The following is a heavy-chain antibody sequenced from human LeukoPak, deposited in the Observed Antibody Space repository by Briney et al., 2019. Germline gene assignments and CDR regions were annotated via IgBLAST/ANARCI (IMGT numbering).Heavy chain of an antibody. V-gene: IGHV3-23*01. D-gene: IGHD3-16*02. CDR3: AKADSTSLNWFDP. CDR2: INESGGTT. J-gene: IGHJ5*02. Sequence: GGSLRLSCVASGFTFSSYAMAWVRQAPGKGLEWVSVINESGGTTYYAAFVKGRFTISRDSSKNTLYLQLSSLRAEDTALYYCAKADSTSLNWFDPWGQGTLATVSS. CDR1: GFTFSSYA.